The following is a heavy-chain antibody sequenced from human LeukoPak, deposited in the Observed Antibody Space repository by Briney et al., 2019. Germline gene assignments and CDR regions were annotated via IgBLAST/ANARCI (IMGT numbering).Heavy chain of an antibody. CDR2: ISSSGSDT. Sequence: PGGSLRLSCAASRFTFRDHFMSWIRQPPGKGREYVSYISSSGSDTYYSDSVKGRFTTSRDNAKNSLFLQMNSLRAEDTAVYYCATAPTEDGDGSSPGYWGQGTLVTVSS. V-gene: IGHV3-11*04. CDR3: ATAPTEDGDGSSPGY. J-gene: IGHJ4*02. CDR1: RFTFRDHF. D-gene: IGHD4-17*01.